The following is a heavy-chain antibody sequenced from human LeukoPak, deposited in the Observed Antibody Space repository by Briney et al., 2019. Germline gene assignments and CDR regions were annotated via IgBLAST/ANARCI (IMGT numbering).Heavy chain of an antibody. D-gene: IGHD1-26*01. CDR1: GYTFTSYG. Sequence: GASVKVSCKASGYTFTSYGISWVRQAPGQGLEWMGWISAYNGNTNYAQKLQGRVTMTTDTSTSTAYMELRSLRSDDTAVYYCAREGPSIVGTTGSYYYYYMDVWGKGTTVTVSS. J-gene: IGHJ6*03. CDR3: AREGPSIVGTTGSYYYYYMDV. V-gene: IGHV1-18*01. CDR2: ISAYNGNT.